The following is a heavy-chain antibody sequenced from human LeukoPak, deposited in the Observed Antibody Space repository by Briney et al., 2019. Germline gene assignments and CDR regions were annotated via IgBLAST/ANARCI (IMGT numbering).Heavy chain of an antibody. Sequence: GGSLRLSCAASGFTFDDYAMHWVRQAPGKGLEWVSGISWNSGSIGYADSVKGRFTISRDNAKNSLYLQMNSLRAEDTALYYCAKEGDAALTYLFYYWGQGTLVTVSS. D-gene: IGHD2-21*01. V-gene: IGHV3-9*01. J-gene: IGHJ4*02. CDR1: GFTFDDYA. CDR2: ISWNSGSI. CDR3: AKEGDAALTYLFYY.